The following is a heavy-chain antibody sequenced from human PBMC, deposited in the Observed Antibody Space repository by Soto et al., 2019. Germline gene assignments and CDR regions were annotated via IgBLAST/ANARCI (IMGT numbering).Heavy chain of an antibody. D-gene: IGHD6-19*01. CDR1: GYTFTSYY. V-gene: IGHV1-46*01. CDR3: ARDVAVAGFDY. J-gene: IGHJ4*02. Sequence: QVQLVQSGAEVKKPGASVKVSCKASGYTFTSYYMHWVRQAPGQGLEWMGIINPSGGSTSYAQKFQGRVTMTRDTSTSTVYMELSSLRSEDSAVYYCARDVAVAGFDYWGQGTLVTVSS. CDR2: INPSGGST.